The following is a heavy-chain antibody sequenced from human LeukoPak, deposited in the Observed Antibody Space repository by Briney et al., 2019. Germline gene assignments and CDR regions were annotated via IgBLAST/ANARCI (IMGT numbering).Heavy chain of an antibody. CDR1: GGSFSGYY. V-gene: IGHV4-34*01. J-gene: IGHJ4*02. Sequence: PSETLSLTCAVYGGSFSGYYWSWIRQPPGKGLEWIGEINHSGSTNYNPSLKSRVTISVDTSKNQFSLKLSSVTAADTAVYYCAREPRDIVVVPAAISPHYFDYWGQGTLVTVPS. CDR3: AREPRDIVVVPAAISPHYFDY. D-gene: IGHD2-2*01. CDR2: INHSGST.